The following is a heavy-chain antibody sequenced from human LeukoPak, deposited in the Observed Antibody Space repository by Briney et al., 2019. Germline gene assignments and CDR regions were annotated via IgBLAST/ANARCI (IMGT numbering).Heavy chain of an antibody. D-gene: IGHD2-15*01. CDR1: GGSISSNKYY. CDR3: ARHDCSGGSCYHIDY. J-gene: IGHJ4*02. Sequence: PSETLSLTCTVSGGSISSNKYYWGWIRQPPGKGLEWIGSIYHSGSTYYNPSLKSRVTISVDTSKNQFSLKLSSVTAADTAVYYCARHDCSGGSCYHIDYWGQGTLVTVSS. V-gene: IGHV4-39*01. CDR2: IYHSGST.